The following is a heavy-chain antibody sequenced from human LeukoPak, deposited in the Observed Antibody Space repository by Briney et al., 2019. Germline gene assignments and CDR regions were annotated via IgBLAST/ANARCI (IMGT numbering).Heavy chain of an antibody. V-gene: IGHV3-53*01. D-gene: IGHD6-19*01. J-gene: IGHJ3*02. CDR2: IYSGGNT. CDR1: GFIVSSNY. CDR3: TRPSTSGWGNDPFDI. Sequence: QPGGSLRLSCTASGFIVSSNYMSWVHQAPGKRLEYISLIYSGGNTYYADSVKGRFSISRDTSRNTLFLQMDSLTAEDTAVYYCTRPSTSGWGNDPFDIWGQGTKVTVSS.